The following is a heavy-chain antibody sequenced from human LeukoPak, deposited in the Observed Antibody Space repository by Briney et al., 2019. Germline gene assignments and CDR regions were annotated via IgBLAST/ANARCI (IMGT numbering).Heavy chain of an antibody. CDR1: GFTVSSNY. V-gene: IGHV3-23*01. CDR2: ISGSGGST. D-gene: IGHD3-10*01. J-gene: IGHJ4*02. Sequence: PGGSLRLSCADSGFTVSSNYMSWVRHAPGKGLEWVSAISGSGGSTYYADSVKGRFTISRDNSKNTLYLQMNSLRAEDTAVYYCAKPTRLITMVRGVIISMGGPFDYWGQGTLVTVSS. CDR3: AKPTRLITMVRGVIISMGGPFDY.